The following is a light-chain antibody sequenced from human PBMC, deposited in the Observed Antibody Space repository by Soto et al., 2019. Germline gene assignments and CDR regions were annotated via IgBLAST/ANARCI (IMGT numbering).Light chain of an antibody. Sequence: QSALTQSPSASASPGQSVTISCTGSSGDIGAYNYVSWYQQHPGKAPKLIIYEVNKRPSGVPDRFSGSKSGITASLTVSGLQADDETDYYCGAHAGSHTWVFGGGTKLTVL. CDR2: EVN. CDR1: SGDIGAYNY. CDR3: GAHAGSHTWV. V-gene: IGLV2-8*01. J-gene: IGLJ3*02.